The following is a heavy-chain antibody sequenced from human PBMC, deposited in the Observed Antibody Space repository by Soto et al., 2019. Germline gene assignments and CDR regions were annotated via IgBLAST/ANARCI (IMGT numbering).Heavy chain of an antibody. D-gene: IGHD5-12*01. CDR2: INHSGST. J-gene: IGHJ4*02. V-gene: IGHV4-34*01. CDR1: GGSFSGYY. CDR3: ARAGMATTLYYFDY. Sequence: SETLSLTCAVYGGSFSGYYWSWIRQPPGKGLEWIGEINHSGSTNYNPSLKSRVTISVDTSKNQFSLKLSSVTAADTAVYYCARAGMATTLYYFDYWGQGTLVTVSS.